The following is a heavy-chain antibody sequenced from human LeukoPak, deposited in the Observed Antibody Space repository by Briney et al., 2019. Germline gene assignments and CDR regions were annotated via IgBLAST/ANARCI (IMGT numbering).Heavy chain of an antibody. CDR3: ARDRWGCTSTSCYDFGY. CDR1: GFTFSNYA. D-gene: IGHD2-2*01. J-gene: IGHJ4*02. V-gene: IGHV3-64*01. Sequence: GGSLRLSCAASGFTFSNYAMHWVRQAPGKGLEYVSVISSDGVSTYHANSVKGRFTISRDNSKNTLYLQMGSLRAGDMAVYYCARDRWGCTSTSCYDFGYWGQGTLVTVSS. CDR2: ISSDGVST.